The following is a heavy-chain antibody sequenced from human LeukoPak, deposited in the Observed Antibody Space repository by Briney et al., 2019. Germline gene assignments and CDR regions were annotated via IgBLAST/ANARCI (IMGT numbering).Heavy chain of an antibody. J-gene: IGHJ4*02. CDR1: GFTFSSYS. CDR2: ISSSSSTI. CDR3: ARASQDFDY. Sequence: PGGSLRLSCAASGFTFSSYSMNWVRQAPGKGLEWVSYISSSSSTIYYADSVKGRFTISRDNAKNSLYLQMNSLRAEDRAVYYCARASQDFDYWGQGTLVTVSS. D-gene: IGHD2-15*01. V-gene: IGHV3-48*01.